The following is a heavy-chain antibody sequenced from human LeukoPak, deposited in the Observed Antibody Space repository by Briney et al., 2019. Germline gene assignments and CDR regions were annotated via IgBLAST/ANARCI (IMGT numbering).Heavy chain of an antibody. D-gene: IGHD3-22*01. CDR2: IYTSGST. V-gene: IGHV4-4*07. J-gene: IGHJ4*02. CDR3: ARVVVHYDSSGYLTYIDY. CDR1: GGSISSYY. Sequence: SENPSPTRPVSGGSISSYYWSWIRQPPRKGLEWIGGIYTSGSTNYNPSLKSRVTMSVDTSKNQFSLKLSSVTAADTAVYYCARVVVHYDSSGYLTYIDYWVQGTLVTVSS.